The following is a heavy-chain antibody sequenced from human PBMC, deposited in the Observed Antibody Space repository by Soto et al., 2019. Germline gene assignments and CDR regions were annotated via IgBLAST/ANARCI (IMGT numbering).Heavy chain of an antibody. Sequence: SVKVSCKASGFTFTISAVQFVRQARGQRLEWIGWIVVGSGNTNYAQKFQERVTISADKSISSAYLQWSSLRASDTAMCYCARGGVSTRTFDYWGQGTPVTVSS. D-gene: IGHD3-3*01. CDR1: GFTFTISA. J-gene: IGHJ4*02. CDR2: IVVGSGNT. CDR3: ARGGVSTRTFDY. V-gene: IGHV1-58*01.